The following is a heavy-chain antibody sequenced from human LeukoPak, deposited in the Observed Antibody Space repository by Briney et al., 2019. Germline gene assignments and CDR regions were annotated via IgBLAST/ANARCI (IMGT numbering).Heavy chain of an antibody. D-gene: IGHD6-13*01. CDR2: LNTDGSST. CDR1: GFTFNNYR. J-gene: IGHJ4*02. V-gene: IGHV3-74*01. Sequence: PGGSLRLSCAASGFTFNNYRMHWVRRAPGKGLVWVSRLNTDGSSTTYADSVKGRFTISRDNAKNTLYLQMNSLRAEDTAVYYCVRQHTYHFDYWGQGTLVAVSS. CDR3: VRQHTYHFDY.